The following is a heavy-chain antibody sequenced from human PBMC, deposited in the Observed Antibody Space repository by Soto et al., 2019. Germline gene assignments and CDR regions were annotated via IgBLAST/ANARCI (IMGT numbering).Heavy chain of an antibody. D-gene: IGHD3-9*01. V-gene: IGHV3-33*01. CDR3: ARAHYDILTGYSPGTNGDYYYGMDV. Sequence: GGSLSLSCAASGFTFSSYGMHWVRQAPGKGLEWVAVIWYDGSNKYYADSVKGRFTISRDNSKNTLYLQMNSLRAEDTAVYYCARAHYDILTGYSPGTNGDYYYGMDVWGQGTTVTVSS. CDR1: GFTFSSYG. J-gene: IGHJ6*02. CDR2: IWYDGSNK.